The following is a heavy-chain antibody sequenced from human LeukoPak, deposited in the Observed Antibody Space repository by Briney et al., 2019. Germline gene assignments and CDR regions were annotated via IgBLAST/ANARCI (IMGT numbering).Heavy chain of an antibody. CDR2: ISFDGSSK. CDR1: GFNFSSYV. D-gene: IGHD1-26*01. Sequence: PGGSLRLSCAASGFNFSSYVMHWVRQAPGKGLEWVAIISFDGSSKHYADSVRGRFTVSRDNSKSTLYLQMNSLRAEDSAVFYCARDRSGSYYRHFDLWGRGTLLTVSS. CDR3: ARDRSGSYYRHFDL. J-gene: IGHJ2*01. V-gene: IGHV3-30*04.